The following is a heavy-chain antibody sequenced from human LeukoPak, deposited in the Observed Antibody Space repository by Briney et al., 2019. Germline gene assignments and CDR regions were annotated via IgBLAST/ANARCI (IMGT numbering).Heavy chain of an antibody. D-gene: IGHD6-6*01. CDR2: IYHSAST. CDR1: GGSISSSNW. J-gene: IGHJ4*02. Sequence: SETLSLTCAVSGGSISSSNWWSSVRQPPGKGLEWIGEIYHSASTNYNPSLKSRVTISVDKSKNQFSLKLSSVTAADTAVYYCASEGTNIAAPYWGQRTLVTVSS. V-gene: IGHV4-4*02. CDR3: ASEGTNIAAPY.